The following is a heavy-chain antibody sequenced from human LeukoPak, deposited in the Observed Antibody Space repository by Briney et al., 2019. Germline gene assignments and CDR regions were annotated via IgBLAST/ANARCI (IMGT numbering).Heavy chain of an antibody. CDR2: IYSGGST. CDR1: GFTVSSNY. D-gene: IGHD3-22*01. CDR3: AVTYYYDSSGYYWVRRRPNYFDY. Sequence: GGSLRLPCAASGFTVSSNYMSWVRQAPGKGLEWVSVIYSGGSTYYADSVKGRFTISRDNSKNTLYLQMNSLRAADTAVYYCAVTYYYDSSGYYWVRRRPNYFDYWGQGTLVTVSS. V-gene: IGHV3-66*01. J-gene: IGHJ4*02.